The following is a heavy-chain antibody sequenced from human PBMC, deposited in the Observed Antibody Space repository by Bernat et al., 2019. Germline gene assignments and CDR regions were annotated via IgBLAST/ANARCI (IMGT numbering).Heavy chain of an antibody. CDR2: ISSSGGNT. CDR1: GFTFSSYE. CDR3: ASGIAGPGSWRGS. V-gene: IGHV3-48*03. Sequence: EVQLVESGGGLVQPGGSLRLSCAASGFTFSSYEMNWVRQAPGKGLEWVSYISSSGGNTYYADSVKGRFTISRDNTKNSLYLQLNGLRAEDTAVYYWASGIAGPGSWRGSWGQGTLVTVSS. D-gene: IGHD6-19*01. J-gene: IGHJ5*02.